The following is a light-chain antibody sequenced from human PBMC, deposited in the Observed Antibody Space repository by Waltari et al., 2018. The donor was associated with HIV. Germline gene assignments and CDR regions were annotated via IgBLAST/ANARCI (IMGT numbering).Light chain of an antibody. V-gene: IGLV3-21*02. Sequence: SYVLTQPPSVSVAPGETAAMNCEGPSLGGKSVQWYRQKPGQAPMLGVFRENDRPTGIPDRFACSISETLATLTISRVEAGDEADYYCHVWDSASDQVVFGGGTKLTVL. J-gene: IGLJ2*01. CDR1: SLGGKS. CDR3: HVWDSASDQVV. CDR2: REN.